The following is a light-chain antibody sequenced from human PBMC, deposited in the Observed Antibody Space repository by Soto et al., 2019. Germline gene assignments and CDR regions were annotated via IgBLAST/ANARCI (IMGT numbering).Light chain of an antibody. J-gene: IGLJ2*01. CDR3: QAWDSSTSVV. CDR1: KLGDKY. CDR2: QDS. V-gene: IGLV3-1*01. Sequence: SYELTQPSSVSVSPGQTASITCSGAKLGDKYACWYQQKPGQSPVLVIFQDSKRPSGIPERFSGSNSGNTATLTISGTQAMDEADYYCQAWDSSTSVVFGGGTKLTVL.